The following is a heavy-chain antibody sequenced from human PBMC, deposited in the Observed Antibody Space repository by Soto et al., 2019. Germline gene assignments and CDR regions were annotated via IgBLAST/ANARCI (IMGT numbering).Heavy chain of an antibody. Sequence: QVQLQESGPGLVKPSQTLSLTCTLSGGSISSEGYYWTWIRQHPGKGLEWIGDFYYSGTTSYNPSLKSRLTISVDTSNTQVSLRRSSVTAADTAMYYCARRHDILTGSDSFDVWGRGTMVTVSS. CDR2: FYYSGTT. V-gene: IGHV4-31*03. D-gene: IGHD3-9*01. CDR3: ARRHDILTGSDSFDV. J-gene: IGHJ3*01. CDR1: GGSISSEGYY.